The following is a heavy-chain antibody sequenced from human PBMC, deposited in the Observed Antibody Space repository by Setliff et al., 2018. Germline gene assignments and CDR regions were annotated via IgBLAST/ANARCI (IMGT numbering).Heavy chain of an antibody. CDR3: SRLVRYCTTTSCQGASGAEL. J-gene: IGHJ4*02. Sequence: ASVKVSCKASGYAVTGYHIHWVRQAPGQGPEWMGWINPNTGGTNYAQKFRGRVTMTRDTSITTAYMELSSLTSDDTAVYYCSRLVRYCTTTSCQGASGAELWGQGTLVTVSS. V-gene: IGHV1-2*02. D-gene: IGHD2-2*01. CDR1: GYAVTGYH. CDR2: INPNTGGT.